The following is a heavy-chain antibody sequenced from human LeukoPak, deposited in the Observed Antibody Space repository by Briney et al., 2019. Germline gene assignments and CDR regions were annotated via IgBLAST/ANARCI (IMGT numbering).Heavy chain of an antibody. CDR3: ARALPLVVRGVSGNWFDP. CDR2: INPSGGST. D-gene: IGHD2-2*01. Sequence: ASVSVSCKASGYTFTSYYMHWVRQAPGQGLEWMGIINPSGGSTSYAQKFQGRVTMTRDTSTSTVYMELSSLRSEDTAVYYCARALPLVVRGVSGNWFDPWGQGTLVTVSS. J-gene: IGHJ5*02. V-gene: IGHV1-46*01. CDR1: GYTFTSYY.